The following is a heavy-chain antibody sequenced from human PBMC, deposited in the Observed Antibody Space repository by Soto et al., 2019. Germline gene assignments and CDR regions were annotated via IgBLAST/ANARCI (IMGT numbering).Heavy chain of an antibody. Sequence: SVKVSCKASGGTFSSYAISWVRQAPGQGLEWMGGIIPIFGTANYAQKFQGRVTITADESTSTAYMELSSLRSEGTAVYYCARVVLGHCTNGVCYENYSYGMDVLGQGTTVTVSS. CDR3: ARVVLGHCTNGVCYENYSYGMDV. CDR1: GGTFSSYA. J-gene: IGHJ6*02. D-gene: IGHD2-8*01. V-gene: IGHV1-69*13. CDR2: IIPIFGTA.